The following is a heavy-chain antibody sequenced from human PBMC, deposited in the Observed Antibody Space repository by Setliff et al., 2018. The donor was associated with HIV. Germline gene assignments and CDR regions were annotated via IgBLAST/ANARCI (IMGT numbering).Heavy chain of an antibody. D-gene: IGHD1-26*01. J-gene: IGHJ6*02. V-gene: IGHV3-23*01. CDR1: GFTFSSYA. CDR2: ITNGGST. CDR3: AKPLTQWGVSPYHYAVDV. Sequence: GGSLRLSCAASGFTFSSYAMSWVRQTPEKGLEWVSIITNGGSTYYADSAKGRFTISTDNSKNTLYLQMNSLRAEDTAVYYCAKPLTQWGVSPYHYAVDVWGQGTTVTVSS.